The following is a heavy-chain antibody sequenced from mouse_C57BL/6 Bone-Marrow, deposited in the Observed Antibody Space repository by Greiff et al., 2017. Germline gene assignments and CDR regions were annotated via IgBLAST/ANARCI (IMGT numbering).Heavy chain of an antibody. D-gene: IGHD4-1*01. CDR3: AREVTGIFFDY. Sequence: EVQLKESGPGLVKPSQSLSLTCSVTGYSITSGYYWNWIRQFPGNKLEWMGYISYDGSNNYNPSLKNRISITRDTSKNQFFLKLNSVTTEDTATYYCAREVTGIFFDYWGQGTTLTVSS. CDR2: ISYDGSN. J-gene: IGHJ2*01. CDR1: GYSITSGYY. V-gene: IGHV3-6*01.